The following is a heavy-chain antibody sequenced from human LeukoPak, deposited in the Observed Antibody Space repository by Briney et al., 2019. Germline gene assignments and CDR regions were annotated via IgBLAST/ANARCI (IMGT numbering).Heavy chain of an antibody. CDR3: ATSSGYDIGSAFDV. D-gene: IGHD5-12*01. J-gene: IGHJ3*01. V-gene: IGHV3-30-3*01. Sequence: PGRSLRLSCVGSGFDFGTSAIHWVRQAPGKGLEWEAVIAYDGSSKYYADSVKGRFTISRDNSKSTMYLQLNSLTADDTAVFYCATSSGYDIGSAFDVWGQGTRVTVSS. CDR2: IAYDGSSK. CDR1: GFDFGTSA.